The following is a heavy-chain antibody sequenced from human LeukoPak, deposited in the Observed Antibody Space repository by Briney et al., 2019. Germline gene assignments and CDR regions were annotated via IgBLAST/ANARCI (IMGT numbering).Heavy chain of an antibody. CDR3: ARMWPGRIGGSLGSSDY. CDR2: TTHSGSS. D-gene: IGHD1-26*01. CDR1: GGSFRGYY. V-gene: IGHV4-34*01. Sequence: PSETLSLTCGVAGGSFRGYYWTWIRQAPGKGLEWIGKTTHSGSSNYNPSLKSRVNISVDMAKNQFSLTLSSVTAADTAEYYCARMWPGRIGGSLGSSDYWGQGTLVTVSS. J-gene: IGHJ4*02.